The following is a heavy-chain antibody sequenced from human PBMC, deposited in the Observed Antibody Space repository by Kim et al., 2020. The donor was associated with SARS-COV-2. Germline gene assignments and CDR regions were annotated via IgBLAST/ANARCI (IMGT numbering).Heavy chain of an antibody. J-gene: IGHJ4*02. CDR3: ARAGEGLLHDY. D-gene: IGHD4-17*01. CDR1: GFTFSSYD. Sequence: GGSLRLSCAASGFTFSSYDMHWVRQATGKGLEWVSAIGTAGDTYYPGSVKGRFTISRENAENSLYLQMNSLRAGDTAVYYCARAGEGLLHDYWGQGTLVTVSS. V-gene: IGHV3-13*04. CDR2: IGTAGDT.